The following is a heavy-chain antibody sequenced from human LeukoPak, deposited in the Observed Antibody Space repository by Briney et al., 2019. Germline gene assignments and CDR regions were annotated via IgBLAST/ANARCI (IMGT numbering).Heavy chain of an antibody. D-gene: IGHD3-10*01. Sequence: ASVKVSCKASGYTFTSYDINWVRQATGQGLEWMGWMNPNSGNTGYAQKFQGRVTITRNTSISTAYMELSSLRSEDTAVYYCARRPGSRPYYYYMDVWGKGTTVTVSS. CDR3: ARRPGSRPYYYYMDV. V-gene: IGHV1-8*03. J-gene: IGHJ6*03. CDR2: MNPNSGNT. CDR1: GYTFTSYD.